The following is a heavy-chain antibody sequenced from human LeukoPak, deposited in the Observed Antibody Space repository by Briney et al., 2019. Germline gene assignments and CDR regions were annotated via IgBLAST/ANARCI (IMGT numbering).Heavy chain of an antibody. J-gene: IGHJ4*02. CDR1: GFTFSDYY. Sequence: GGSLRLSRVASGFTFSDYYMTWIRQTPGKGLEWLSYIGGRSYSMYSAESVKGRFTISRDNSNNSLYLQLNFLRVEDTAIYYCARGKRSYDSWGQGTLVTVSP. CDR3: ARGKRSYDS. CDR2: IGGRSYSM. V-gene: IGHV3-11*01.